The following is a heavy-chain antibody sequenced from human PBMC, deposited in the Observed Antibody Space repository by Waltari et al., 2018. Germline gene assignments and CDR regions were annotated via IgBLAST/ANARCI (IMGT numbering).Heavy chain of an antibody. J-gene: IGHJ5*02. Sequence: QVQLQQWGAGLLKPSETLSLTCAVYGGSFSGYYWSWIRHPPGKGMEWIGEINHSGSTNYSPSLKSRVTISVDTSKNQFSLKLSSVTAADTAVYYCARHRGVVVAATGWFDPWGQGTLVTVSS. CDR3: ARHRGVVVAATGWFDP. V-gene: IGHV4-34*01. CDR2: INHSGST. D-gene: IGHD2-15*01. CDR1: GGSFSGYY.